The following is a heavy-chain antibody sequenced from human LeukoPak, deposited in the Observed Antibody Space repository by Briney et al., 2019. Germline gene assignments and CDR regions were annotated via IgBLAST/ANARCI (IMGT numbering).Heavy chain of an antibody. V-gene: IGHV3-53*01. J-gene: IGHJ6*02. CDR2: IYSGGST. Sequence: PGGSLRLSCAASGFTVSSNYMSWVRQAPGKGLEWVSVIYSGGSTYYADSVKGRFTISRDNSKNTLYLQMNSLRAEDTAVYYCARDRRYYDSSGYYYYYYGMDVWGRGTTVTVSS. CDR1: GFTVSSNY. D-gene: IGHD3-22*01. CDR3: ARDRRYYDSSGYYYYYYGMDV.